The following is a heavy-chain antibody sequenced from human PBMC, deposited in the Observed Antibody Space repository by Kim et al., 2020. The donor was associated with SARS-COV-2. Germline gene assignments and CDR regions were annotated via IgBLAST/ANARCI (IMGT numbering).Heavy chain of an antibody. D-gene: IGHD7-27*01. CDR3: ARARANWGWGFYAFDI. CDR1: GFTFSSYD. CDR2: IGTAGDT. J-gene: IGHJ3*02. V-gene: IGHV3-13*01. Sequence: GGSLRLSCAASGFTFSSYDMHWVRQATGKGLEWVSAIGTAGDTYYPGSVKGRFTISRENAKNSLYLQMNSLRAGDTAVYYCARARANWGWGFYAFDIWGQGTMVTVSS.